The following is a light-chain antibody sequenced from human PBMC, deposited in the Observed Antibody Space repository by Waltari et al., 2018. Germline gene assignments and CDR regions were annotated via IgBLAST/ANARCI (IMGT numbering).Light chain of an antibody. CDR1: SRDVGFYNY. V-gene: IGLV2-14*01. CDR2: DVS. CDR3: NSYTGSSSWV. Sequence: QSALTQPTSVSGSPGQSITISCTGTSRDVGFYNYVSWYQQYPGKVPQLLIYDVSDRPSGVSSRFSGPKSGNTASLTISGLQADDEADYYCNSYTGSSSWVFGGGTKLTVL. J-gene: IGLJ3*02.